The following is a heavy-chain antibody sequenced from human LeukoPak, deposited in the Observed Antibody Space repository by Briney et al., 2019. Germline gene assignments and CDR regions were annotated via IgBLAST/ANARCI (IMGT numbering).Heavy chain of an antibody. V-gene: IGHV4-38-2*02. CDR1: GGPIISGSKY. J-gene: IGHJ4*02. CDR3: ASSSPGGDYNY. CDR2: IYHSGST. D-gene: IGHD4-17*01. Sequence: SETLSLTCTVSGGPIISGSKYWGWIRHPPGKGLEWIGSIYHSGSTYYNPSLRRRVTISVNSCKNLFSLKLSSVTAADTVLYCCASSSPGGDYNYWGQGTLVTVSS.